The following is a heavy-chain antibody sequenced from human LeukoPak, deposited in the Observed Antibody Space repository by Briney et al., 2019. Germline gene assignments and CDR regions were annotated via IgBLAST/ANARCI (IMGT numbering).Heavy chain of an antibody. CDR3: ARDTMGVLRFLEWYETPGTFDY. D-gene: IGHD3-3*01. CDR2: ISSSSSYI. J-gene: IGHJ4*02. V-gene: IGHV3-21*01. Sequence: PGGSLRLSCAASGFTFSSYSMNWVRQAPGKGLEWVSSISSSSSYIYYADSVKGRFTISRDNAKNSLYLQMNSLRAEDTAVYYCARDTMGVLRFLEWYETPGTFDYWGQGTLVTVSS. CDR1: GFTFSSYS.